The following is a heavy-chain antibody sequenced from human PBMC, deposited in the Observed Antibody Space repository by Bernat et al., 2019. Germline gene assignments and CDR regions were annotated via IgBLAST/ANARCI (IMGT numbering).Heavy chain of an antibody. J-gene: IGHJ6*02. CDR3: AKDGSRGIQLGEFGTLGTDV. Sequence: QVMLVESGGGVVQPGGSLRLSCAASGFTFRNYGMHWVRQTPAKGLEWVAFTRYDRDNKYYLDSVRGRFTISRDNSKNTLYLQMNSLRPEDTAVYYCAKDGSRGIQLGEFGTLGTDVWGQGTTVTVSS. CDR2: TRYDRDNK. CDR1: GFTFRNYG. V-gene: IGHV3-30*02. D-gene: IGHD3-16*01.